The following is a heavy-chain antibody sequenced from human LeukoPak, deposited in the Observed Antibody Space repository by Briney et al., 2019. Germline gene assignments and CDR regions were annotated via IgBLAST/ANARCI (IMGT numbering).Heavy chain of an antibody. CDR2: MSPNSGDT. D-gene: IGHD6-19*01. V-gene: IGHV1-8*01. CDR1: GYTFTSYD. CDR3: ARQAAVAGRLGYYYYGMDV. J-gene: IGHJ6*02. Sequence: ASVKVSCKASGYTFTSYDFNWVRQATGQRPEWMGWMSPNSGDTGYAQKFQDRVTMTRNTSISTAYMELSSLRSDDTAVYYCARQAAVAGRLGYYYYGMDVWGQGTTVTVSS.